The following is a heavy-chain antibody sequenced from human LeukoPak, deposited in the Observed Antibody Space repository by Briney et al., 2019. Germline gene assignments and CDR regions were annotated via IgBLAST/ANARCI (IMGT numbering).Heavy chain of an antibody. J-gene: IGHJ4*02. CDR1: GFTFSTYA. Sequence: PGRSLRLSCAASGFTFSTYAMHWVRQAPGKGLDWVAVMSYDGTSEYYADSVRGRFTISSDHANDVLYLQVDSKRDKGGAVYDCLRDRRDGNNLPYHFDTWGQGTLVTVSS. V-gene: IGHV3-30-3*01. D-gene: IGHD5-24*01. CDR3: LRDRRDGNNLPYHFDT. CDR2: MSYDGTSE.